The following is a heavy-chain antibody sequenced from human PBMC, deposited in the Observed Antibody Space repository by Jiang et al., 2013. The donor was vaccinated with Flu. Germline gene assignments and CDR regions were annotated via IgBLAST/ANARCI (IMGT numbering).Heavy chain of an antibody. V-gene: IGHV3-53*04. Sequence: VQLLESGGGLVQPGGSLRLSCAASGFTVSSNYMSWVRQAPGKGLEWVSVIYSGGSTYYTDSVKGRFTISRHNSKNTLYLQMNSLRAEDTAVYYCARAAILXGATTHDAFDIWGQGTMVTVSS. J-gene: IGHJ3*02. CDR1: GFTVSSNY. D-gene: IGHD1-26*01. CDR3: ARAAILXGATTHDAFDI. CDR2: IYSGGST.